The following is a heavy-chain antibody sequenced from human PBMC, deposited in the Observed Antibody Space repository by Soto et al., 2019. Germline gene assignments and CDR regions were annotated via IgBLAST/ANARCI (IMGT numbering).Heavy chain of an antibody. V-gene: IGHV4-34*01. CDR1: GGSIINYC. D-gene: IGHD1-26*01. CDR3: ARGLISGSSYSGCWYYFDY. Sequence: SETLCLTCSVSGGSIINYCGGWIRQPTGKGLEWIGQINHSGSTYYNPSLKSRVNISLHTSNDQFSLELSSVTAADTAVYYCARGLISGSSYSGCWYYFDYWGQGTLVTVSS. CDR2: INHSGST. J-gene: IGHJ4*02.